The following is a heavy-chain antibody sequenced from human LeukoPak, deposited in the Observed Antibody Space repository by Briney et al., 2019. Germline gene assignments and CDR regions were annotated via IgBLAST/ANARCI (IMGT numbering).Heavy chain of an antibody. Sequence: GGSLRLSCAASGFTFSDYYMDWVRQAPGKGLEWLAVISHDTGKIYYLDSVRGRFTISRDNSKNTLYLEMNSLRADDTAVYYCAKGDLFEELDIWGQGTMVTVSS. CDR2: ISHDTGKI. V-gene: IGHV3-30*18. J-gene: IGHJ3*02. CDR3: AKGDLFEELDI. CDR1: GFTFSDYY. D-gene: IGHD3-10*01.